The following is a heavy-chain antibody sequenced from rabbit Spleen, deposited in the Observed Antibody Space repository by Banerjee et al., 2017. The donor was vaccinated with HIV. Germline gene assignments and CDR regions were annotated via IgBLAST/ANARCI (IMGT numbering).Heavy chain of an antibody. J-gene: IGHJ6*01. D-gene: IGHD8-1*01. CDR2: IDTGDGDT. CDR1: GFSFSSNW. CDR3: ARDTGSSFSSYGMDL. V-gene: IGHV1S45*01. Sequence: QQQLEESGGGLVKPGGTLTLTCTVSGFSFSSNWICWVRQAPGKGLEWIACIDTGDGDTYYANWAKGRFTISKTSSTTVTLQMTSLTATDTATYFCARDTGSSFSSYGMDLWGPGTLVTVS.